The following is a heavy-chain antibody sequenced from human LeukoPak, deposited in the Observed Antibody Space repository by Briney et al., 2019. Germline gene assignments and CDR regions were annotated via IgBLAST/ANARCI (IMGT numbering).Heavy chain of an antibody. CDR3: AKANSYDSYYFDY. V-gene: IGHV3-11*06. Sequence: GGSLRLSCAASGFTFSDYYMSWIRQAPGKGLEWVSYISSSSSYTNYADSVKGRFTISRDNAKNSLYLQMNSLRAEDTAVYYCAKANSYDSYYFDYWGQGALVIVSS. D-gene: IGHD3-16*01. CDR2: ISSSSSYT. CDR1: GFTFSDYY. J-gene: IGHJ4*02.